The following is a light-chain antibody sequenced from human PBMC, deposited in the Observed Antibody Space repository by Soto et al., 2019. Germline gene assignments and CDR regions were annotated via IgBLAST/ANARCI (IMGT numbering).Light chain of an antibody. V-gene: IGLV2-11*01. CDR1: SSDVGGYNY. J-gene: IGLJ1*01. CDR2: DVT. CDR3: CSYAGGRSFV. Sequence: QSALTQPRSVSGSPGQSVTISCTGTSSDVGGYNYVSWYQQHPGKAPKIMIYDVTQRPSGVPDRFSGSKSGNTASLTISGLQAEDEADFYCCSYAGGRSFVFGTGTKVTVL.